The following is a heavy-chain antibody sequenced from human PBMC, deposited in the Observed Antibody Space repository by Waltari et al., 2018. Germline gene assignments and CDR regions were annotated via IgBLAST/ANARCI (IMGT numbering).Heavy chain of an antibody. D-gene: IGHD6-13*01. CDR3: ARGQPGIAAAGAGFDY. V-gene: IGHV4-59*11. CDR2: IYYSRST. Sequence: QVQLQESGPGLVKPSETLSLTCTVSGGSISSHYWSWIRQPPGKVLEWIGYIYYSRSTNSNPSLKSRVTISVDTSKNQFSLKLSFVTAADTAVYYCARGQPGIAAAGAGFDYWGQGTLVTVSS. J-gene: IGHJ4*02. CDR1: GGSISSHY.